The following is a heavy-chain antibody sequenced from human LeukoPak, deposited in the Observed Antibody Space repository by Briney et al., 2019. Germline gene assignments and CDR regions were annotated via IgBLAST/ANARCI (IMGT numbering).Heavy chain of an antibody. D-gene: IGHD5-18*01. CDR1: GFAFDDYA. Sequence: PGGSLSLSCAASGFAFDDYAMHWVRQAPGKGLEWVSGISWNSGSIGYADSVKGRFTISRDNAKNSLYLQMNSLRAEDTALYYCAKDKGYSYGSPFDYWGQGTLVTVSS. J-gene: IGHJ4*02. CDR3: AKDKGYSYGSPFDY. V-gene: IGHV3-9*01. CDR2: ISWNSGSI.